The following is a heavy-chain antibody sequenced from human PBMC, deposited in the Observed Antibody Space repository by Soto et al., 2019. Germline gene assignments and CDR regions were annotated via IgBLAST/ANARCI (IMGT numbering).Heavy chain of an antibody. V-gene: IGHV3-64*01. D-gene: IGHD1-26*01. J-gene: IGHJ4*02. Sequence: EVQLAESGGGMVQPGGSLRLSCVASGFTFSSYDMHWVRQAPGKGLEYVSSISSNGGTTYYGNSVKGRFTISRDNSKNTLYLQMCSLRSEDMAVYYCVRPVSGSYDYWGQGTLVTVSS. CDR1: GFTFSSYD. CDR3: VRPVSGSYDY. CDR2: ISSNGGTT.